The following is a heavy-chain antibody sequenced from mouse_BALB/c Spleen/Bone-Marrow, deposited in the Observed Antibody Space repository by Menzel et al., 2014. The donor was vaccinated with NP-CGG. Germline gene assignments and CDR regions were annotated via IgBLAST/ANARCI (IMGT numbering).Heavy chain of an antibody. CDR2: ISSGGGST. Sequence: EVKVVESGGGLVKPGGSLKLSCAASGFTFSSYTMSWVRQTPEKRLEWVATISSGGGSTYYPDSMKGRFTISRDNAKNNLYLQMSSLRSEDTALYYCARAYYRYPFDYWGQGTTLTVSS. CDR1: GFTFSSYT. CDR3: ARAYYRYPFDY. V-gene: IGHV5-9*03. D-gene: IGHD2-14*01. J-gene: IGHJ2*01.